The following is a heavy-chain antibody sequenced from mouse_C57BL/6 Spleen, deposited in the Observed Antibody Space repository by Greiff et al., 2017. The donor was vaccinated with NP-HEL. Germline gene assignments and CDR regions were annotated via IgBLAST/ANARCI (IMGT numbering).Heavy chain of an antibody. D-gene: IGHD1-1*01. V-gene: IGHV1-55*01. J-gene: IGHJ2*01. CDR1: GYTFTSYW. CDR2: IYPGSGST. Sequence: VQLQQPGAELVKPGASVKMSCKASGYTFTSYWITWVKQRPGQGLEWIGDIYPGSGSTNYNEKFKSKATLTVDTSSSTAYMQLSSLTSEDSAVYYCARGGDYYFHYFDYWGQGTTLTVSS. CDR3: ARGGDYYFHYFDY.